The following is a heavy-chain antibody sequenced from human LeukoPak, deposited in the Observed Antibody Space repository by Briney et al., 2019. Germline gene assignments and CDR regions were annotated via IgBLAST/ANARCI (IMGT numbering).Heavy chain of an antibody. CDR3: ARLRRGIAAAGNAFDI. CDR1: GGSISSYY. Sequence: SETLSLTCTVSGGSISSYYWSWIRQPAGKGLEWIGRIYTSGSTNYNPSLKSRVTMSVDTSKNQFSLKLSSVTAADTAVYYCARLRRGIAAAGNAFDIWGQGTMVTVSS. CDR2: IYTSGST. V-gene: IGHV4-4*07. D-gene: IGHD6-13*01. J-gene: IGHJ3*02.